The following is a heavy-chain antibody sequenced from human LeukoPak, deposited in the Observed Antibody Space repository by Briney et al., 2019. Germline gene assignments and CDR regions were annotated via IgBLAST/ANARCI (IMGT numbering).Heavy chain of an antibody. Sequence: GSVTDCRKASGHPFTSYDITRVRPAHGKRLEWMGWMNPNSGNTGYAQKFQGRVTMTRNTSISTAYMELSSLRSEDTAVYYCARGLRWHSSSYYYMDVWGKGTTVTVSS. CDR2: MNPNSGNT. CDR1: GHPFTSYD. J-gene: IGHJ6*03. CDR3: ARGLRWHSSSYYYMDV. D-gene: IGHD6-13*01. V-gene: IGHV1-8*01.